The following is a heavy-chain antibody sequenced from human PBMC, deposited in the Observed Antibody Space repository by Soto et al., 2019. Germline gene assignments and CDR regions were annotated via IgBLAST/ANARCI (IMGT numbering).Heavy chain of an antibody. V-gene: IGHV1-8*01. CDR2: MNPNSGNT. J-gene: IGHJ5*02. CDR1: GYTFTSYD. Sequence: ASVKVSCKASGYTFTSYDINWVRQATGQGLEWMGWMNPNSGNTGYAQKFQGRVTMTRNTSISTAYMELSSLRSEDTAVYYCARYYYDSSGNINWFDPWGQGXRVTVSS. D-gene: IGHD3-22*01. CDR3: ARYYYDSSGNINWFDP.